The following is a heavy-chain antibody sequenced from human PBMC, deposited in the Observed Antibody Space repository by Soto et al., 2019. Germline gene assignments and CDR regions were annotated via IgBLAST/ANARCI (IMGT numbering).Heavy chain of an antibody. V-gene: IGHV3-30*18. CDR2: ISYDGGNK. Sequence: GGSLRLSCAASGFTFSSYGMHWVRQAPGKGLEWVAVISYDGGNKYYADSVKGRFTISRDNSKNTLYLQMNSLRAEDTAVYYCAKDLRRYCSGGSCYSSNAFEIWGQGTMVTVSS. CDR1: GFTFSSYG. CDR3: AKDLRRYCSGGSCYSSNAFEI. J-gene: IGHJ3*02. D-gene: IGHD2-15*01.